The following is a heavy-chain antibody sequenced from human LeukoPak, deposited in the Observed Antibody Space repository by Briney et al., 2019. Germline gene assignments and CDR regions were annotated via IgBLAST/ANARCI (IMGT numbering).Heavy chain of an antibody. CDR2: INDDGSAT. V-gene: IGHV3-74*01. CDR3: ASDPRDGGQNV. Sequence: GGSLRLSCAASGFTFSNYWMHWVRQVPGKGLVWGSRINDDGSATFYADSVKGRVTFSRDKSKNTLYLQMNSLRPEDSAVYYCASDPRDGGQNVWGKGTTVTVSS. CDR1: GFTFSNYW. J-gene: IGHJ6*04. D-gene: IGHD5-24*01.